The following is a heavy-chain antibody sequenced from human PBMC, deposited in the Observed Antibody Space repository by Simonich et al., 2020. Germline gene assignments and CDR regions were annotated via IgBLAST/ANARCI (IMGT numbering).Heavy chain of an antibody. Sequence: QVQLVQSGAEVKKPGASVKVSCKASGYTFTGYYMHWVRQAPGQGLEWMGCTNPTRGGTNYAQKFQGRVTMTRDTSISTAYMELSRLRSDDTAVYYCARGGLGHWYFDLWGRGTLVTVSS. CDR1: GYTFTGYY. CDR2: TNPTRGGT. V-gene: IGHV1-2*02. D-gene: IGHD6-25*01. CDR3: ARGGLGHWYFDL. J-gene: IGHJ2*01.